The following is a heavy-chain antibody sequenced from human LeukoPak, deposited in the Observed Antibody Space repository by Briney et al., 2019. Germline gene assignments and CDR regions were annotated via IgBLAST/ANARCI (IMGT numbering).Heavy chain of an antibody. CDR2: ISAYKGNT. Sequence: GASVKVSCKASGYTFTSYGISWVRQAPGQGLEWMGWISAYKGNTNYAQKLQGRVTMTTDTSTSTAYMELRSLRSDDTAVYYCARGRAQILGLFGHCSSTSCYGLLDYWGQGTLVTVSS. CDR1: GYTFTSYG. V-gene: IGHV1-18*01. J-gene: IGHJ4*02. CDR3: ARGRAQILGLFGHCSSTSCYGLLDY. D-gene: IGHD2-2*01.